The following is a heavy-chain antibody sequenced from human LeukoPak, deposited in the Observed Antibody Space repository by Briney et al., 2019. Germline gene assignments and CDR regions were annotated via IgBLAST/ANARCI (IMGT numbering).Heavy chain of an antibody. D-gene: IGHD2-15*01. CDR3: ARATVGVSGGSEFDP. V-gene: IGHV1-8*02. CDR1: GYTFTGYY. Sequence: ASVKVSCKASGYTFTGYYMHWVRQAPGQGLEWMGWMNPNSGNTGYAQKFQGRVTMTRNTSISTAYMELSSLRSEDTAVYYCARATVGVSGGSEFDPWGQGTLVTVSS. J-gene: IGHJ5*02. CDR2: MNPNSGNT.